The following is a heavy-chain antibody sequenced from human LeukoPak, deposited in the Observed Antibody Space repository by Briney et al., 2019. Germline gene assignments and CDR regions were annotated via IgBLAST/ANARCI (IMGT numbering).Heavy chain of an antibody. V-gene: IGHV4-34*01. CDR2: INHSGST. CDR3: ARLGIAVAGTWGNPMDFFDWSDP. CDR1: GGSFSGYY. D-gene: IGHD6-19*01. Sequence: SETLSLTCAVYGGSFSGYYWSWIRQPPGKGLEWIGEINHSGSTNYNPSLKSRVTISVDTSKNQFSLKLSSVTAADTAVYYCARLGIAVAGTWGNPMDFFDWSDPWGQGTLVTVSS. J-gene: IGHJ5*02.